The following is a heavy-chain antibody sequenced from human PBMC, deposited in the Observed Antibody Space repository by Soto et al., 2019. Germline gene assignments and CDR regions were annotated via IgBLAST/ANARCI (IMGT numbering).Heavy chain of an antibody. CDR1: GGSISSSSYY. CDR2: IYYSGST. Sequence: QLQLQESGPGLVKPSETLSLTCTVSGGSISSSSYYWGWIRQPPGKGLEWIGSIYYSGSTYYNLSLKGRVTIPVDTSKSQFSLELSSVTAADTAVYYCASPYMTTVDTLTRGYYYYMDVWGKGTTVTVSS. D-gene: IGHD4-17*01. CDR3: ASPYMTTVDTLTRGYYYYMDV. J-gene: IGHJ6*03. V-gene: IGHV4-39*01.